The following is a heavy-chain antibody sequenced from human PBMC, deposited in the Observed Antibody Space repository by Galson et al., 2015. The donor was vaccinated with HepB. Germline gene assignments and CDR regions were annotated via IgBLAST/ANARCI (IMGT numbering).Heavy chain of an antibody. D-gene: IGHD4-17*01. CDR1: GFTVSSNY. V-gene: IGHV3-53*05. CDR3: AKDHYGDHLDY. Sequence: SLRLSCAASGFTVSSNYMSWVRQAPGKGLEWVSVIYSGGSTYYADSVKGRFTISRDNSKNTLYLQMNSLRAEDTAVYYCAKDHYGDHLDYWGQGTLVTVSS. J-gene: IGHJ4*02. CDR2: IYSGGST.